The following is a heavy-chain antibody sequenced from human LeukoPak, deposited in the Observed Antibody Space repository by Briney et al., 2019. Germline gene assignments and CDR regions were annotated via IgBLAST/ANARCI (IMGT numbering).Heavy chain of an antibody. CDR1: GFTFSSHG. CDR3: ARTGYGEQVYWCDP. CDR2: IWYDASNK. D-gene: IGHD5-12*01. Sequence: PGGSLRLSCATSGFTFSSHGMHWVRQTPGKGLEWVAVIWYDASNKYYADSVKGRFTISRDNSKNTVYLQMNSLRVEDTALYYCARTGYGEQVYWCDPWGQGTLVTVSS. J-gene: IGHJ5*02. V-gene: IGHV3-33*01.